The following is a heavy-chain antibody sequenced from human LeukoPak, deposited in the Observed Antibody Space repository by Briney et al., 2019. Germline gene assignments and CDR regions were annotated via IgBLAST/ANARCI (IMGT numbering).Heavy chain of an antibody. V-gene: IGHV3-23*01. CDR3: AKLRWATSANAYYFDF. CDR1: GSTFSNYA. D-gene: IGHD4-23*01. CDR2: ICASAGST. J-gene: IGHJ4*02. Sequence: GGSLRHSCAAPGSTFSNYAMSWVRQAPGKGLEWGSAICASAGSTYYADSVKGRFTISRDNSKDTVDLQMNSLRAEDTAVYYCAKLRWATSANAYYFDFGGQGTLVSVSS.